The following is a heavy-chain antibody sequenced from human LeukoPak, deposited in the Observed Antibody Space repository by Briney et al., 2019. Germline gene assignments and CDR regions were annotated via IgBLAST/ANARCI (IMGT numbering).Heavy chain of an antibody. J-gene: IGHJ4*02. CDR2: IKEDGSER. D-gene: IGHD5-24*01. CDR3: ARDPPGYRDFDY. Sequence: GGSLRLSCEGSAFIFSGHWMNWVRQTPGKGLEWVASIKEDGSERQYVDSVKGRFSISRDNTKGSLFLQLNSLRAEDTAVYYCARDPPGYRDFDYWGQGTLVTVSS. V-gene: IGHV3-7*03. CDR1: AFIFSGHW.